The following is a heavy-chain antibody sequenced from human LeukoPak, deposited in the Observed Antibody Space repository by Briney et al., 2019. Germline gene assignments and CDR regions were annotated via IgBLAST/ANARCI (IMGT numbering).Heavy chain of an antibody. CDR1: GFTFSSYA. D-gene: IGHD6-19*01. V-gene: IGHV3-23*01. CDR3: ARGEFGIAVAGSSDY. Sequence: PGGSLRLSCAASGFTFSSYAMSWVRQAPGRGLEWVSAISGSGGSTYYADSVKGRFTISRDNSKNTLYLQMNSLRAEDTAVYYCARGEFGIAVAGSSDYWGQGTLVTVSS. CDR2: ISGSGGST. J-gene: IGHJ4*02.